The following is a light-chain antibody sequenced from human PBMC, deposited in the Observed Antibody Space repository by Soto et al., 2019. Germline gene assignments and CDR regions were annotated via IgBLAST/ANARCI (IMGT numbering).Light chain of an antibody. CDR1: QGITTY. Sequence: DIPMTQSPSSLSASVGDRVTITCRASQGITTYLNWYQQKPGKAPKLLIYAASSLQSGVPSRFSGSGSETDFTLTISSLQPEDFAVYYCQHSGDFRWTFGQGTKVEVK. CDR2: AAS. J-gene: IGKJ1*01. CDR3: QHSGDFRWT. V-gene: IGKV1-39*01.